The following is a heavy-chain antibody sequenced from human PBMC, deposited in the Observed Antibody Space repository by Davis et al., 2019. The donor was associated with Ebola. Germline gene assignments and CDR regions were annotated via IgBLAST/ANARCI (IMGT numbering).Heavy chain of an antibody. CDR1: GVSFLSYA. Sequence: PGGSLRLSCAASGVSFLSYAMSWVRQAPGKGPEWVSSVSGTGGTTYYAEFVEGRFTISRDNTKNTLHLQMNSLRVEDTAIYYCAKDADEDDYGLFDNWGQGALVSVSS. CDR2: VSGTGGTT. J-gene: IGHJ4*02. V-gene: IGHV3-23*01. CDR3: AKDADEDDYGLFDN. D-gene: IGHD4-17*01.